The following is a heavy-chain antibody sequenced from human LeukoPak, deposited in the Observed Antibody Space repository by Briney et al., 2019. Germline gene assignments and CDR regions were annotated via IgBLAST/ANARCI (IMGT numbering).Heavy chain of an antibody. J-gene: IGHJ4*02. V-gene: IGHV3-30*14. D-gene: IGHD6-13*01. CDR3: ARVKAAAGLFDY. CDR2: ISYDGSNK. CDR1: GFTFSSYA. Sequence: GGSLRLSCAASGFTFSSYAMHWVRQAPGKGLEWVAVISYDGSNKYYADSVKGRFTISRDNSKNTLYLQMNSLRAEDTAVYYCARVKAAAGLFDYWGQGTLVTVSS.